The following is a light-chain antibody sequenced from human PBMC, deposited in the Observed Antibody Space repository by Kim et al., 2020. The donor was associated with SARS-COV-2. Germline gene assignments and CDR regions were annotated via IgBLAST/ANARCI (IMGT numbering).Light chain of an antibody. CDR3: NSRDSSGNHLV. Sequence: SSELTQDPAVSVALGQTVRITCQGDSLRSYYASWYQQKPGKAPVLVIYGKNNRPSGIPDRFSGSSSGNTASLTITWAQAEDEADYYCNSRDSSGNHLVFG. V-gene: IGLV3-19*01. CDR2: GKN. CDR1: SLRSYY. J-gene: IGLJ3*02.